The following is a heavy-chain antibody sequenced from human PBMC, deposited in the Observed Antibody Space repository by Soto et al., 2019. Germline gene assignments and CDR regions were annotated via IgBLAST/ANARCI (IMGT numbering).Heavy chain of an antibody. D-gene: IGHD2-8*01. CDR3: ARGLLYATTYFDY. CDR2: IIPVVGTT. Sequence: QVQLVQSGAEVKKPGSSVKVSCKASGDTFTTNSLNWVRQAPGQGLEWMGGIIPVVGTTKYAQKYQDRVTITGDKSTNPAYIELSSLRSDDTAVYYCARGLLYATTYFDYWGQGTPVTVSS. J-gene: IGHJ4*02. CDR1: GDTFTTNS. V-gene: IGHV1-69*06.